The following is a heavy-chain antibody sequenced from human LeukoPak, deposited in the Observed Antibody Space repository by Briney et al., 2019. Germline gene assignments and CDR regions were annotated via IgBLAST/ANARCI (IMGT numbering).Heavy chain of an antibody. CDR1: GFTFSSYG. CDR2: ISKNTVDT. CDR3: VRDMEPLRYFDT. Sequence: PGGSLRLSCAASGFTFSSYGMSWVRQAPGKGLEWVSAISKNTVDTYYADSVKGRLTISRDSSKNTVYLQMNSLRAEDTAVYYCVRDMEPLRYFDTWGQGTLVTVSS. D-gene: IGHD3-9*01. V-gene: IGHV3-23*01. J-gene: IGHJ4*02.